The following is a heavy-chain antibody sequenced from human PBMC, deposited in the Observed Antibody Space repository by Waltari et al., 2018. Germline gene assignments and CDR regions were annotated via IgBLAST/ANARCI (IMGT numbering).Heavy chain of an antibody. CDR2: IIPILGIA. CDR3: ARGAVTTPGPFDP. Sequence: QVQLVQSGAEVKKPGSSVKVSCKASGGTFSSYTISWVRQAPGQGLEWMGRIIPILGIANYAQKFQGRVTITADKSTRTAYMGLSSLRSEDTAVYYCARGAVTTPGPFDPWGQGTLVTVSS. D-gene: IGHD4-17*01. J-gene: IGHJ5*02. CDR1: GGTFSSYT. V-gene: IGHV1-69*02.